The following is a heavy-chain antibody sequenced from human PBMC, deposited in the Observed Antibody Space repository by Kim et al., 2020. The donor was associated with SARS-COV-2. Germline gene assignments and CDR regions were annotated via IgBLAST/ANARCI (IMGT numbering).Heavy chain of an antibody. Sequence: GGSLRLSCAASGFTVSSNYMSWVRQAPGKGLEWVSVIYSGGSTYYADSVKGRFTISRDNSKNTLYLQMNSLRAEDTAVYYCARDRPDSSGYRYYYYYGMDVWGQGTTVTVSS. J-gene: IGHJ6*02. CDR2: IYSGGST. D-gene: IGHD3-22*01. CDR1: GFTVSSNY. CDR3: ARDRPDSSGYRYYYYYGMDV. V-gene: IGHV3-66*02.